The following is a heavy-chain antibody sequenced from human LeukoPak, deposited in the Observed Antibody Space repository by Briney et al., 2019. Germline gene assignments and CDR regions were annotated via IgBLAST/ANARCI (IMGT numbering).Heavy chain of an antibody. CDR2: ISWNSGSI. CDR3: ARVHRGYSYGY. V-gene: IGHV3-9*01. Sequence: GGSLRLSCAASGFTFDDYAMHWVRQAPGKGLEWVSGISWNSGSIGYADSVKGRFTISRDNAKNSLYLQMNSLRAEDTAVYYCARVHRGYSYGYWGQGTLVTVSS. CDR1: GFTFDDYA. D-gene: IGHD5-18*01. J-gene: IGHJ4*02.